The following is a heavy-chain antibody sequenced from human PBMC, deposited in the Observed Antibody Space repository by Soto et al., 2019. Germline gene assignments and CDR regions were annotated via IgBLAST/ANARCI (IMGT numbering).Heavy chain of an antibody. V-gene: IGHV3-30-3*01. D-gene: IGHD5-12*01. J-gene: IGHJ4*02. CDR2: ISYDGSNK. Sequence: QVQLVESGGGVVQPGRSLRLSCAASGFTFSSYAIHWVRQAPGKGLQWVAVISYDGSNKYYADSVKGRFTISRDNSKNTLYLQMNSLRAEDTAIYYGARDSESAYDSGGPLGYWGQGTLVTVSS. CDR1: GFTFSSYA. CDR3: ARDSESAYDSGGPLGY.